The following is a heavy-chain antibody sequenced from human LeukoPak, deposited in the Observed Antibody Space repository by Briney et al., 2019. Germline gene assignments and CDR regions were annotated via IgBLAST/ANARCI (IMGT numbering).Heavy chain of an antibody. CDR3: ARAYSSSSGRDAFDS. Sequence: PGGSLRLSCAASGLTFSSYWMSWVRQAPGKGLEWVANINQDGSGKYYADSVKGRFTISRDNAKNSLYLQMNSLRAEDTAVYYCARAYSSSSGRDAFDSWGLGTLVTVSS. CDR2: INQDGSGK. V-gene: IGHV3-7*01. D-gene: IGHD6-6*01. J-gene: IGHJ3*02. CDR1: GLTFSSYW.